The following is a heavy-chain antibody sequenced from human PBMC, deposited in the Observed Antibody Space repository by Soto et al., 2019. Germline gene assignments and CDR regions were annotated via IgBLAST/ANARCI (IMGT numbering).Heavy chain of an antibody. CDR1: GGTFGSYT. V-gene: IGHV1-69*06. D-gene: IGHD2-2*01. CDR3: ARQKAMPPHFYSGMDV. CDR2: IIPMFGTA. J-gene: IGHJ6*02. Sequence: QVRLVQSGAEVKKPGSSVKVSCTASGGTFGSYTVTWVRQAPGQGLEWMGEIIPMFGTASYAQKFQGRVTLTADKSTTTAHMELSSLSSDDTAVYFCARQKAMPPHFYSGMDVWGQGTTVTVSS.